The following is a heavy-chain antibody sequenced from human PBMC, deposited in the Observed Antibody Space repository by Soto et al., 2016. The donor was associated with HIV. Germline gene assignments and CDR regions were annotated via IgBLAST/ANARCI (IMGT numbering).Heavy chain of an antibody. CDR1: GGSVTRSSYY. D-gene: IGHD2-21*02. CDR2: IYYSGST. Sequence: QVQLQESGPGLVKSSETLSLTCTVSGGSVTRSSYYWSWIRQPPGKGLEWIGYIYYSGSTDYNPSLKSRVTISLDTSKNQLSLKLRSVTAADTAVYYCARGPVTALNTGRPWGQGPWSPSPQ. CDR3: ARGPVTALNTGRP. J-gene: IGHJ5*02. V-gene: IGHV4-61*01.